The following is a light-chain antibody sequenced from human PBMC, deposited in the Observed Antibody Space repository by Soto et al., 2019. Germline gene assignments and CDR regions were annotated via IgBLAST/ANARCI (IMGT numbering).Light chain of an antibody. V-gene: IGLV1-40*01. CDR3: QSYDSSLSGWV. J-gene: IGLJ3*02. CDR2: GNS. CDR1: SSNIGAGYD. Sequence: QSVLTQPPSVSGAPGQRVTISCTGSSSNIGAGYDVHWYQQLPGTAPKFLIYGNSNRPSGVPDRFSDSKSGTSASLAITGLQAEDEADYYCQSYDSSLSGWVFGGGTKLTVL.